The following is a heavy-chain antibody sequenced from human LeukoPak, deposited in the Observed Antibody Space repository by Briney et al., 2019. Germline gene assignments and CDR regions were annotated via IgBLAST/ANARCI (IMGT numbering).Heavy chain of an antibody. CDR2: ISSSSSYI. Sequence: GGSLRLSCAASGFTFSSYSMNWVRQAPGKGLGWVSSISSSSSYIYYADSVKGRYTISRDNAKNSLYLQMNSLRAEDTAVYYCARFSSSSSDYWGQGTLVTVSS. CDR3: ARFSSSSSDY. J-gene: IGHJ4*02. D-gene: IGHD6-13*01. CDR1: GFTFSSYS. V-gene: IGHV3-21*01.